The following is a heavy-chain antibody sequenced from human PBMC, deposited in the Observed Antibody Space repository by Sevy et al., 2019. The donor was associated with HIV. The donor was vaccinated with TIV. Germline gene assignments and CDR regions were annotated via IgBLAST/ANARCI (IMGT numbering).Heavy chain of an antibody. Sequence: GGSLRLSCAASGFTFRSYWMHWVRQAPGKGLVWVSRIKSDGSSTTYADSVKGRFTISRDNAKNTVYLQMNSLRVEDTAVYYCTRVPGDGDNSPSFDYWGQGTLVTVSS. J-gene: IGHJ4*02. CDR3: TRVPGDGDNSPSFDY. V-gene: IGHV3-74*01. CDR2: IKSDGSST. CDR1: GFTFRSYW.